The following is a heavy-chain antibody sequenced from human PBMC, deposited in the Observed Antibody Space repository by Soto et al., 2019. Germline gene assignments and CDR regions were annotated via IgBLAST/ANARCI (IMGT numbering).Heavy chain of an antibody. V-gene: IGHV4-39*07. Sequence: SETLSLTCTVSGGSISSSSYYWGWIRQPPGKGLEWIGSIYYRGSTYYNPSLKSRVSISVDTSKNQFSLKLSSVTAAHTAVYYCARGVWETRFGYWGQGTPVTV. CDR1: GGSISSSSYY. J-gene: IGHJ4*02. CDR2: IYYRGST. D-gene: IGHD1-26*01. CDR3: ARGVWETRFGY.